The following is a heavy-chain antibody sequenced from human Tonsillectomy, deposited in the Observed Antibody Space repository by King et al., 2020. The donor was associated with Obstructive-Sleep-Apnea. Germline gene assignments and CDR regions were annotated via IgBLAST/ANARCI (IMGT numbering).Heavy chain of an antibody. CDR2: IQYDGTDD. CDR3: VKDLIDS. Sequence: QVQLVESGGGVVQPGGSLRLSCAASGFSFSSYGMHWVRQAPGKGLEWVAFIQYDGTDDFYGDSVKGRFTISRDNSKNTLYLHMNSLRTEDTAVYYCVKDLIDSWGQGTLVTVSS. D-gene: IGHD3-9*01. V-gene: IGHV3-30*02. CDR1: GFSFSSYG. J-gene: IGHJ5*01.